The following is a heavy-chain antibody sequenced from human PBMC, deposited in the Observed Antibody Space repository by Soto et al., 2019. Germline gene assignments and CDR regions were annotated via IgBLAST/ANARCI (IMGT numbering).Heavy chain of an antibody. CDR1: GDSVSSISAA. V-gene: IGHV6-1*01. CDR2: TYYRSEWYN. J-gene: IGHJ6*02. CDR3: AREAGATLTNVESYGTAV. D-gene: IGHD3-16*01. Sequence: SQTLSLTCVISGDSVSSISAAWTWIRQSPSRGLECLGRTYYRSEWYNDYAESVKSRINIKPDTSRNQFSLQLTSVTPEDTAVYYCAREAGATLTNVESYGTAVWGRGTAVTLSS.